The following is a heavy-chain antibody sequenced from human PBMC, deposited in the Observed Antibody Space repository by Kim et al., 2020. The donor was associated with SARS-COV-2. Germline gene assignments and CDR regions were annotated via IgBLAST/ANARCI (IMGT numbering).Heavy chain of an antibody. D-gene: IGHD4-4*01. J-gene: IGHJ4*02. V-gene: IGHV5-51*01. CDR3: ARHQATVTAGDY. Sequence: YAPSFQGQVTISADKSISTAYLQWSSLKASDTAMYYCARHQATVTAGDYWGQGTLVTVSS.